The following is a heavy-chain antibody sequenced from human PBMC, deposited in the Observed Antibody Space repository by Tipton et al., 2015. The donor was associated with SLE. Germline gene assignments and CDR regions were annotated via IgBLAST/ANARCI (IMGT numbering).Heavy chain of an antibody. D-gene: IGHD2-2*01. CDR2: IKSKTDGGTT. J-gene: IGHJ3*02. Sequence: SLRLSCAASGFTFSNAWMSWVRQAPGKGLEWVGRIKSKTDGGTTDYAAPVKGRFTISRDDSKNTLYLQMNSLKTEDTAVYYCATERHQDAFDIWGQGTMVTVSS. V-gene: IGHV3-15*01. CDR3: ATERHQDAFDI. CDR1: GFTFSNAW.